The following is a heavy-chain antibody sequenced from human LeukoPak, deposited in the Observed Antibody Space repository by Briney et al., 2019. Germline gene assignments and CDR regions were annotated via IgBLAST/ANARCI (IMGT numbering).Heavy chain of an antibody. D-gene: IGHD3-10*01. Sequence: GGSLRLSCAASGFTVSSNYMSWVRQAPGKGLEWVSSISSSSSYIYYADSVKGRFTISRDNAKNSLYLQMNSLRAEDTAVYYCASQTSSYYYGSGSYKDYWGQGTLVTVSS. CDR2: ISSSSSYI. CDR3: ASQTSSYYYGSGSYKDY. V-gene: IGHV3-21*01. J-gene: IGHJ4*02. CDR1: GFTVSSNY.